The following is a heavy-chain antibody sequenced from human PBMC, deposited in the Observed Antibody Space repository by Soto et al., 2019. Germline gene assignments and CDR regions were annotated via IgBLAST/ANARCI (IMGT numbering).Heavy chain of an antibody. CDR2: ISAYNGYT. CDR1: GYTFTSYG. Sequence: ASVKVSCKASGYTFTSYGISWVRQAPGQGLEWMGWISAYNGYTNYAQKLQGRVTITADESASTAYMELSSLRSEDTAVYYCAGGSGYYPWYNLFDPWGQGTLVTVSS. D-gene: IGHD3-3*01. CDR3: AGGSGYYPWYNLFDP. V-gene: IGHV1-18*01. J-gene: IGHJ5*02.